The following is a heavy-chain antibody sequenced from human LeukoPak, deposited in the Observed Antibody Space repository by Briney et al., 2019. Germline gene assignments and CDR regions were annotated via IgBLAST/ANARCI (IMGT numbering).Heavy chain of an antibody. CDR2: INPNSGGT. CDR1: GYTFTGYY. CDR3: ARDGQRYDFWSGYWSQFYYYYYMDV. D-gene: IGHD3-3*01. J-gene: IGHJ6*03. Sequence: ASVKVSCKASGYTFTGYYMHWVRQAPGQGLEWMGWINPNSGGTNYAQKFQGRVTMTRDTSLSTAYMELRRLRSDDTAVYYCARDGQRYDFWSGYWSQFYYYYYMDVWGKGTTVTVSS. V-gene: IGHV1-2*02.